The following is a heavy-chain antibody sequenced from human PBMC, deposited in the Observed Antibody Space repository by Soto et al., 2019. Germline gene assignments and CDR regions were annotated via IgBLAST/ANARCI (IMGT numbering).Heavy chain of an antibody. Sequence: QVQLVESGGGVVQPGRSLRLSCAASGFTFSSYAMHWVRQAPGKGLEWVAVISYDGSNKYYADSVKGRFTISRDNSKNTLYLQMNSLRAEDTAVYYCAREYVLYFDYWGQGTLVTVSS. J-gene: IGHJ4*02. V-gene: IGHV3-30-3*01. CDR2: ISYDGSNK. CDR1: GFTFSSYA. CDR3: AREYVLYFDY. D-gene: IGHD3-16*01.